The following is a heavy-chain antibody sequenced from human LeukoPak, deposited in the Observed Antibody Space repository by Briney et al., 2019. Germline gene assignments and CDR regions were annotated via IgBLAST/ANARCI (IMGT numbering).Heavy chain of an antibody. D-gene: IGHD2-15*01. CDR2: ISSSSSYI. CDR1: GFTFSNYG. V-gene: IGHV3-21*01. CDR3: ARDLSRGLFDY. Sequence: NPGRSLRLSCAASGFTFSNYGMNWVRQAPGKGLEWVSSISSSSSYIYYADSVKGRFTISRDNAKNSLYLQMNSLRAEDTAVYSCARDLSRGLFDYWGQGTLVTVSS. J-gene: IGHJ4*02.